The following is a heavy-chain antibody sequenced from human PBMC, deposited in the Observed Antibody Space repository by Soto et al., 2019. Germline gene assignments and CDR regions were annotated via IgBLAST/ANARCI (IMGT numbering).Heavy chain of an antibody. D-gene: IGHD3-22*01. Sequence: QVQLVQSGAEVKQPGSSVKVSYKASGGTFDNYAITWVRQAPGQGLEWMAGIIPMLDSANYAEKFQDRVTITADESTSTFYMEVSSLRSEDTAVYYCARTYHYDSLGKTYFYYGMDVWGQGTTVTVSS. CDR3: ARTYHYDSLGKTYFYYGMDV. CDR1: GGTFDNYA. V-gene: IGHV1-69*12. J-gene: IGHJ6*02. CDR2: IIPMLDSA.